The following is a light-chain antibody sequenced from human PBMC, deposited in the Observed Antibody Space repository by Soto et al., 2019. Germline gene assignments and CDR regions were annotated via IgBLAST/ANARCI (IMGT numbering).Light chain of an antibody. CDR1: QSVSTY. Sequence: EIVLTQSPATLSLSPGERATLSCRASQSVSTYLAWYQQKPSQAPRLLIFDASHRATGIPARFSGSGSGTDFTLTISSLEPEDFAVYYCQQRSNWPRTFGQGTKVEFK. CDR2: DAS. CDR3: QQRSNWPRT. V-gene: IGKV3-11*01. J-gene: IGKJ1*01.